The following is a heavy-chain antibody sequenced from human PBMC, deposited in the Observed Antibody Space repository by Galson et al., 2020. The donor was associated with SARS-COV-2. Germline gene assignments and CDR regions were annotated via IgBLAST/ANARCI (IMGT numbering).Heavy chain of an antibody. V-gene: IGHV4-59*13. Sequence: SETLSLTCTVSGGSISSYYWRWIRQPPGKGLEWIGHIYYSGSTNYNPSLKSRVTISVDTSKNQFSLKLSSVTAADTAVYYYARTHYYGMDVWGQGTTVTVSS. J-gene: IGHJ6*02. CDR1: GGSISSYY. CDR3: ARTHYYGMDV. CDR2: IYYSGST.